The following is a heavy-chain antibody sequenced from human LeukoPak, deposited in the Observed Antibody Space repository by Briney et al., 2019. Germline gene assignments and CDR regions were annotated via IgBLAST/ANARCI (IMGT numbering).Heavy chain of an antibody. V-gene: IGHV1-3*01. CDR2: INAGNGNT. J-gene: IGHJ3*02. D-gene: IGHD1-26*01. CDR1: GYTFTSYA. CDR3: ARGSYHDAFDI. Sequence: APVTVSCKASGYTFTSYAMHWVRQAPGQRLEWMGWINAGNGNTKYSQKFQGRVTITRDTSASTAYMELSSLRSEDTAVYYCARGSYHDAFDIWGQGTMVTVSS.